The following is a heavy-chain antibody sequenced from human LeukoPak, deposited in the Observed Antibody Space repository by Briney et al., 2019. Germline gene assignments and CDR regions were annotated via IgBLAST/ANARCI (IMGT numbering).Heavy chain of an antibody. D-gene: IGHD1-14*01. CDR2: IKQDGSEK. Sequence: GGSLRLSCAASGFTFSNYWMSWVRQAPGKGLEWVANIKQDGSEKYYVDSVKGRFTISRDNAKTSLYLQMNSLRAEDTAVYYCARDVLAAGATGTFDIWGQGTMVTVSS. J-gene: IGHJ3*02. CDR3: ARDVLAAGATGTFDI. V-gene: IGHV3-7*03. CDR1: GFTFSNYW.